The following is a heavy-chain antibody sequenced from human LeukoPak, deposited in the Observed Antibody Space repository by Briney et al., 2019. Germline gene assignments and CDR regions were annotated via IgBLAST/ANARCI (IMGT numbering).Heavy chain of an antibody. V-gene: IGHV3-7*01. CDR3: ARDRLDFWSGYYFDY. CDR1: GFTFSSYW. D-gene: IGHD3-3*01. J-gene: IGHJ4*02. Sequence: PGGSLRLSCAASGFTFSSYWMSWVRQAPGKGLEWVANIKQDGSEKYYVDSVKGRFTISRDNAKNSLYLQMNSLRAEDTAVYYCARDRLDFWSGYYFDYWGQGTLVTVSS. CDR2: IKQDGSEK.